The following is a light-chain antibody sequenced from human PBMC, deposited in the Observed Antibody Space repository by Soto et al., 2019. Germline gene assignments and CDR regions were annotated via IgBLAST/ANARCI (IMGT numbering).Light chain of an antibody. CDR3: LQFKSFPLT. CDR1: QGISSY. J-gene: IGKJ4*01. V-gene: IGKV1-9*01. CDR2: GAS. Sequence: DIHMTKSPSTLCASVGDRVTITCRASQGISSYLAWYQQKPGKVPKRLIYGASNLQSGVPSRFSGSGSGTEFTLTISSLQPEDFATYYCLQFKSFPLTFGGGTKV.